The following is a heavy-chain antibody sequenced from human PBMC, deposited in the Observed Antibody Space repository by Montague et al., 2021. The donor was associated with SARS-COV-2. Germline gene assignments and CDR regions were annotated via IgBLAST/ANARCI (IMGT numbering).Heavy chain of an antibody. J-gene: IGHJ6*02. D-gene: IGHD5-18*01. CDR2: IYTSGST. Sequence: TLSLTSTVSGGSISSGSYYWSWIRQPAGKGLEWIGRIYTSGSTNYNPSLKSRVTISVDTSKNQFSLKLSSVTAADTAVYYCARAPDVDTAMVIYYYGMDVWGQGTTVTVSS. V-gene: IGHV4-61*02. CDR1: GGSISSGSYY. CDR3: ARAPDVDTAMVIYYYGMDV.